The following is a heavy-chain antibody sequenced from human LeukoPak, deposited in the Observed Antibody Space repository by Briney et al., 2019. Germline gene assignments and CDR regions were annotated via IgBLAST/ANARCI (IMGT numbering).Heavy chain of an antibody. CDR3: ARVIGYCSGGSCFNWFDP. D-gene: IGHD2-15*01. J-gene: IGHJ5*02. CDR2: ISGSGGST. Sequence: PGGSLRLSCAASGFTFSSYAMSWVRQAPGKGLEWVSAISGSGGSTYYADSVKGRFTISRDNSKNTLYLQMNSLRAEDTAVYYCARVIGYCSGGSCFNWFDPWGQGTLVTVSS. V-gene: IGHV3-23*01. CDR1: GFTFSSYA.